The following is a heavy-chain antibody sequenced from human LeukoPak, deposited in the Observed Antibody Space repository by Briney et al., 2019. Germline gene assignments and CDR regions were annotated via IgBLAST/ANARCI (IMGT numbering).Heavy chain of an antibody. V-gene: IGHV4-59*12. CDR2: IYYSGST. CDR3: ARGPRRYFDY. J-gene: IGHJ4*02. Sequence: PSETLSLTCTVSGGSIRSYYWSWIRQPPGKGLEWMGYIYYSGSTNYNPSLKSRVTISVDTSKNQFSLKLSSVTAADTAVYYCARGPRRYFDYWGQGTLVTVSS. CDR1: GGSIRSYY.